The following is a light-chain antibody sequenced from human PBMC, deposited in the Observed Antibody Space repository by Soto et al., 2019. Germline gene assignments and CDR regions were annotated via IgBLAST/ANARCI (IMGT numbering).Light chain of an antibody. J-gene: IGLJ1*01. CDR1: SSNIESNT. CDR2: SNY. V-gene: IGLV1-44*01. Sequence: QSVLTQPPSASGTPGQRVTISCSGSSSNIESNTVTWYQQLPGTAPKLVIYSNYDRPSGVPDRFSGSTSGTSASLVIRGLQSEDEADYYCAAWDDIPNGYVFGGGTKATVL. CDR3: AAWDDIPNGYV.